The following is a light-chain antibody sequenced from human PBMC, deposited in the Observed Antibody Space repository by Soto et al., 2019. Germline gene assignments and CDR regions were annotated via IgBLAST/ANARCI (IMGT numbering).Light chain of an antibody. V-gene: IGKV2-28*01. CDR2: LGS. Sequence: DIVMTQSPLSLPVTPGEPASISCRPSQSLLHSNGYNYLDWYLQKPGQSPQLLIYLGSDRASAVPDRSSGSGSGPDFPLIISRVEFYYVWFYYYPHALYPPPTFGGDTQV. CDR1: QSLLHSNGYNY. CDR3: PHALYPPPT. J-gene: IGKJ4*01.